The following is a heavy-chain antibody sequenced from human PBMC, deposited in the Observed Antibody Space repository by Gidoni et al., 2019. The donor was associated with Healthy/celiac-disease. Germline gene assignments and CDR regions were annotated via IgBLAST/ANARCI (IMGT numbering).Heavy chain of an antibody. Sequence: QVQLVQSGAEVKKPGSSVKVSCKASGGTFSSYAISWVRQAPGQGLEWMGRIIPILGIANYAQKFQGRVTITADKSTSTAYMELSSLRSEDTAVYYCARGAVTTSSYYYGMDVWGQGTTVTVSS. CDR1: GGTFSSYA. J-gene: IGHJ6*02. V-gene: IGHV1-69*04. D-gene: IGHD4-17*01. CDR3: ARGAVTTSSYYYGMDV. CDR2: IIPILGIA.